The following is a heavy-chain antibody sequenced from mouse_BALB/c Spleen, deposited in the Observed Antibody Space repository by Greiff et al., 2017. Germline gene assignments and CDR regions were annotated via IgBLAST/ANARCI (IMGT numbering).Heavy chain of an antibody. CDR1: GYTFTDYN. D-gene: IGHD2-14*01. V-gene: IGHV1S29*02. J-gene: IGHJ4*01. Sequence: EVKLVESGPELVKPGASVKISCKASGYTFTDYNMHWVKQSHGKSLEWIGYIYPYNGGTGYNQKFKSKATLTVDNSSSTAYMELRSLTSEDSAVYYCARSHYRYDYYAMDYWGQGTSVTVSS. CDR2: IYPYNGGT. CDR3: ARSHYRYDYYAMDY.